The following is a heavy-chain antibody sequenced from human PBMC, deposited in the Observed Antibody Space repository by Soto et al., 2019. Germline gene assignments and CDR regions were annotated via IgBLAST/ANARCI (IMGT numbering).Heavy chain of an antibody. J-gene: IGHJ3*02. V-gene: IGHV1-2*04. CDR2: INPNSGGT. CDR3: ARAISLGGVSYAFDI. D-gene: IGHD2-8*01. CDR1: GYTFTGYY. Sequence: ASVKVSCRASGYTFTGYYMHWVRQAPGQGLEWMGWINPNSGGTNYAQKFQGWVTMTRDTSISTAYMELSRLRSDDTAVYYCARAISLGGVSYAFDIWGQGTMVTVSS.